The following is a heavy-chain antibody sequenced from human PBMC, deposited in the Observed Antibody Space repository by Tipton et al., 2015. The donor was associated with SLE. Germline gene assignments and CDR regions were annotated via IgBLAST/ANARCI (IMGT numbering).Heavy chain of an antibody. CDR1: GFTFSSYA. CDR3: AKDRIAAASYYGMDV. Sequence: SLRLSCAASGFTFSSYAMHWVRQAPGKGLEWVAFIRYDGSNKYYADSVKGRFTISRDNSKNTLYLQMNSLRAEDTAVYYCAKDRIAAASYYGMDVWGQGTTVTVSS. V-gene: IGHV3-30*02. CDR2: IRYDGSNK. D-gene: IGHD6-25*01. J-gene: IGHJ6*02.